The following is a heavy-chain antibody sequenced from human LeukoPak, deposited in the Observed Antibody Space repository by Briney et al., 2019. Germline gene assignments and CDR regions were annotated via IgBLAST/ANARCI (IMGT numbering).Heavy chain of an antibody. V-gene: IGHV3-20*04. D-gene: IGHD3-10*01. CDR1: GFTFDDYG. Sequence: GGSLRLSCAASGFTFDDYGMSWVRQAPGKGLEWVSRINWNGGSTGYADSVKGRFTISRDNAKNSLYLQMNSLRAEDTALYYCARPFGQLSSSYFDYWGQGTLVTVSS. CDR3: ARPFGQLSSSYFDY. J-gene: IGHJ4*02. CDR2: INWNGGST.